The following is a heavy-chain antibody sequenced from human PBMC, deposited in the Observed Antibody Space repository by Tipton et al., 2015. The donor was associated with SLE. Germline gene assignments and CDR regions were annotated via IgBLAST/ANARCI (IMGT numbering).Heavy chain of an antibody. Sequence: TLSLTCTVSGGSISNYYWNWIRQSPGKGLEWIGEINHSGNTNYNPSLKSRVTISVDTSKNQFSLKLSSVTAADTAVYYCARWLIWDSGSRSFDYWGQGTLVPVSS. CDR3: ARWLIWDSGSRSFDY. J-gene: IGHJ4*02. V-gene: IGHV4-34*01. CDR2: INHSGNT. D-gene: IGHD3-16*01. CDR1: GGSISNYY.